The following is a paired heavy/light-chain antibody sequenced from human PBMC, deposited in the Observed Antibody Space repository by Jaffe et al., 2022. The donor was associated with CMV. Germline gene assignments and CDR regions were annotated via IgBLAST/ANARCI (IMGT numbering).Heavy chain of an antibody. J-gene: IGHJ4*02. CDR1: GGSISSSNW. V-gene: IGHV4-4*02. CDR2: IYHIGST. CDR3: ARVTYSGSAKTLDY. D-gene: IGHD1-26*01. Sequence: QVQLQESGPGLVKPSGTLSLTCAVSGGSISSSNWWSWVRQPPGKGLEWIGEIYHIGSTNYNPSLKSRVTISVDKSKNQFSLRLNSVTAADTAVYYCARVTYSGSAKTLDYWGQGTLVTVSS.
Light chain of an antibody. V-gene: IGLV3-1*01. CDR1: KLGDKY. Sequence: SYELTQPPSVSVSPGQTASITCSGDKLGDKYACWYQQKPGQSPVLVIYQDSKRPSGIPERFSGSNSGNTATLTISGTQPMDEADYYCQAWDSSTASVVFGGGTKLTVL. CDR3: QAWDSSTASVV. CDR2: QDS. J-gene: IGLJ2*01.